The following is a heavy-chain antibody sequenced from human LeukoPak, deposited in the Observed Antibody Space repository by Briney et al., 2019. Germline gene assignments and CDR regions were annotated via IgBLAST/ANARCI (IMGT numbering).Heavy chain of an antibody. CDR3: AGGRGYTGSFFYYFDY. V-gene: IGHV4-59*01. CDR2: ISYSGST. Sequence: PSETLSLTCTVSGGSISSYYWSWIRQPPGEGLEWIGYISYSGSTNYNPSLKSRVTISLDTSKNQFSLKLSSVTAADTAVYFCAGGRGYTGSFFYYFDYWGQGTLATVSS. J-gene: IGHJ4*02. D-gene: IGHD1-26*01. CDR1: GGSISSYY.